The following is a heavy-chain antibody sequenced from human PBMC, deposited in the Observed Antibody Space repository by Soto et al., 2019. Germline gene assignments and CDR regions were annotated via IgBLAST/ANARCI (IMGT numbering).Heavy chain of an antibody. J-gene: IGHJ4*02. D-gene: IGHD2-15*01. CDR1: GFTFSNAW. V-gene: IGHV3-15*01. CDR2: IKSKTDGGTT. CDR3: TSRCSGGSCYPPLH. Sequence: PVGSLRLSCAASGFTFSNAWMSWVRQAPGKGLEWVGRIKSKTDGGTTDYAAPVKGRFTISRDDSKNTLYLQMNSLKTEDTAVYYCTSRCSGGSCYPPLHWGQGTLVT.